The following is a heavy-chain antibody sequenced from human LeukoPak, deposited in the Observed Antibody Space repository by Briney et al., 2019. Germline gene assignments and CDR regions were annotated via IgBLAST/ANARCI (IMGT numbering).Heavy chain of an antibody. Sequence: GGSLRLSCAASGFTVSSNYICWVRQAPGKGLGWVSVIYSGGSTYYADSVKGRFTISRDNSKNTLYLQMNSLRAEDTAVYYCARVRKLELLDYWGQGTLVTVSS. CDR2: IYSGGST. CDR1: GFTVSSNY. J-gene: IGHJ4*02. CDR3: ARVRKLELLDY. D-gene: IGHD1-7*01. V-gene: IGHV3-53*01.